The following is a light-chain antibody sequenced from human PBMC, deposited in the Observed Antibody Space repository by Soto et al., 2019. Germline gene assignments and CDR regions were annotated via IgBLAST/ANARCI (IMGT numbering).Light chain of an antibody. CDR3: QHYNSYSEA. Sequence: DIVLTQSPGTLSLSPGERASLSCRASQSVSSGHLAWYQQKPGQAPRLLIYGASSRATGIPDRFSGSGSGTDFTLTISRLEPEDYATYYCQHYNSYSEAFGQGTKVELK. J-gene: IGKJ1*01. CDR2: GAS. CDR1: QSVSSGH. V-gene: IGKV3-20*01.